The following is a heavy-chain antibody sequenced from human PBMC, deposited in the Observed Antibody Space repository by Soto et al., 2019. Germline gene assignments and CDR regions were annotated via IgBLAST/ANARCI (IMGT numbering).Heavy chain of an antibody. D-gene: IGHD5-18*01. Sequence: SGGSLRLSCAASGFTFRTYGMHWVRQAPGKGLEWVAVISYDGSNKYYADSMKGRFTISRDNSKNTLYLQMNSLRVEDTAVYYCAKVPSPHTANVGFDYWGQGTLVTVSS. CDR3: AKVPSPHTANVGFDY. J-gene: IGHJ4*02. V-gene: IGHV3-30*18. CDR2: ISYDGSNK. CDR1: GFTFRTYG.